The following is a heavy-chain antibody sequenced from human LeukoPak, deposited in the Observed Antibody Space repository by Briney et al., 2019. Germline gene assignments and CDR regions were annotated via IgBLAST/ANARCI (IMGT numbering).Heavy chain of an antibody. Sequence: SETLSLTCAVSGYSISTGYYWGWIRQSPGKGLEWIGNIYHSGITHYNPSLQGRVTLAVNTSKNQFSLNLNSVTAADTAVYYCTRFSTASSRPAYYWGQGTLVIVSS. CDR2: IYHSGIT. D-gene: IGHD2-21*01. CDR1: GYSISTGYY. J-gene: IGHJ4*02. CDR3: TRFSTASSRPAYY. V-gene: IGHV4-38-2*01.